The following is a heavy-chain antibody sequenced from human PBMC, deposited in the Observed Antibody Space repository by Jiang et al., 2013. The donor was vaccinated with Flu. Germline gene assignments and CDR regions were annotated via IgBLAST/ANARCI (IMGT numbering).Heavy chain of an antibody. D-gene: IGHD4-17*01. CDR1: GVSISSSY. V-gene: IGHV4-59*12. Sequence: PGLVKPSETLSLTCTVSGVSISSSYWSWIRQPPGKGLEWIGYIYHTGSTNCNPSLKSRVTISVDKSKNQFSLKLSSVTAADTAVYYCARRDRDYAEAFDIWGQGTMVTVSS. J-gene: IGHJ3*02. CDR2: IYHTGST. CDR3: ARRDRDYAEAFDI.